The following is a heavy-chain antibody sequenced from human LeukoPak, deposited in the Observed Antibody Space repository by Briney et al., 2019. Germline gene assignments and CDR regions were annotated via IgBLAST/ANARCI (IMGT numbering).Heavy chain of an antibody. J-gene: IGHJ6*04. Sequence: SETLSLTCTVSGGSISSSSYYWGWIRQPPGKGLEWIGSIYNPSLKSRVTISVDTSKNQFSLKLSSVTAADTAVYYCARQWLLWLGFDVWGKGTTVTISS. CDR2: I. CDR1: GGSISSSSYY. CDR3: ARQWLLWLGFDV. V-gene: IGHV4-39*07. D-gene: IGHD3-10*01.